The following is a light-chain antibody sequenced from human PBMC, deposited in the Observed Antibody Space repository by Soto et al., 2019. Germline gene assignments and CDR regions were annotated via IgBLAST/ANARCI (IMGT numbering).Light chain of an antibody. CDR3: GTWDSSLSAGGV. V-gene: IGLV1-51*02. CDR2: ENN. J-gene: IGLJ3*02. Sequence: QSVLTQPPSVSAAPGQKVTISCSGSSSNLGNNYVSWYQQLPGTAPKLLIYENNKRPAGILDRFSGSKSGTSATLGITGLQTGDEADYYCGTWDSSLSAGGVFGGGTKLTVL. CDR1: SSNLGNNY.